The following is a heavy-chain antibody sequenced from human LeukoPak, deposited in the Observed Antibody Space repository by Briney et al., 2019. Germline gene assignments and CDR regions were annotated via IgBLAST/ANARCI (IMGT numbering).Heavy chain of an antibody. V-gene: IGHV3-7*03. D-gene: IGHD2-21*02. CDR2: VKQDGSER. CDR3: ASQVVVTDPFDY. CDR1: GFISSSYW. J-gene: IGHJ4*02. Sequence: GGSLRLSCAASGFISSSYWMSWVRQAPGKGLEWVANVKQDGSERYYGDSVKGRFTISRDNSKNTLYLQMNSLRAEDTAVYYCASQVVVTDPFDYWGQGTLVTVSS.